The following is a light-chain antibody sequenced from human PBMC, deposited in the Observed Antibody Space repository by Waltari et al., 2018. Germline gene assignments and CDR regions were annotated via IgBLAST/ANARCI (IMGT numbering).Light chain of an antibody. V-gene: IGLV1-40*01. J-gene: IGLJ3*02. CDR3: QSYDSSLSGSGV. CDR1: SPNIGAGYD. CDR2: GNS. Sequence: QSVLTQPPSVSGAPGPRVTISCTGRSPNIGAGYDVHWYQQLPGTAPKLLIYGNSNRPSGVPDRFSGSKSGTSASLDIAGLQAEDEADYYCQSYDSSLSGSGVFGGGTKLTVL.